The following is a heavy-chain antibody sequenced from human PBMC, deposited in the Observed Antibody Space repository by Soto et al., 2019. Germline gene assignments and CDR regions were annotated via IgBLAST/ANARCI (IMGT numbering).Heavy chain of an antibody. CDR3: ARHRYLARYCSSTSCFELDY. CDR2: IYPGDSDT. Sequence: GESLKISCKGSGYSFTSYWIGWVRQMPGKGLEWMGIIYPGDSDTRYSPSFQGQVTISADKSISTAYLQWSSLKASDTAMYSCARHRYLARYCSSTSCFELDYWGQGPLVTVSS. J-gene: IGHJ4*02. CDR1: GYSFTSYW. V-gene: IGHV5-51*01. D-gene: IGHD2-2*01.